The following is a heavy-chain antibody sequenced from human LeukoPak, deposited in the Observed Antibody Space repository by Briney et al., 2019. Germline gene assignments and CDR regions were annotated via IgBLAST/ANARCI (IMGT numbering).Heavy chain of an antibody. Sequence: PGGSLRLSCAASGFTFSSYSMNWVRQAPGKGLEWVSSISSSSSYIYYADSVKGRFTISRDNAKNSLYLQMNSLRAEDTAVYYCARKSHGVLVYYYMDVWGKGTTVTVSS. V-gene: IGHV3-21*01. D-gene: IGHD2-8*02. CDR1: GFTFSSYS. CDR2: ISSSSSYI. J-gene: IGHJ6*03. CDR3: ARKSHGVLVYYYMDV.